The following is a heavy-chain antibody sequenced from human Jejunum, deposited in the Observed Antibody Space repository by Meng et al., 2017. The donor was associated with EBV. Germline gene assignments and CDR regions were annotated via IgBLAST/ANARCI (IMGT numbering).Heavy chain of an antibody. D-gene: IGHD5-24*01. CDR2: MSPDNGDT. Sequence: QVQLVQSGGEGKKPGASVKVSCKASGYTFTTHHINWVRQATGQGLEYMGWMSPDNGDTGYAQNFQGRLTMTRDTSISTAYMELSSLTSDDTAVYYCARGDGYNLYWGQGTLVTVSS. J-gene: IGHJ4*02. CDR3: ARGDGYNLY. CDR1: GYTFTTHH. V-gene: IGHV1-8*01.